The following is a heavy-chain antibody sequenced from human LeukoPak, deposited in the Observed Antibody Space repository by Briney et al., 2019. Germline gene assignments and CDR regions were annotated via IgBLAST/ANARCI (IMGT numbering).Heavy chain of an antibody. CDR2: ISWNSGSI. D-gene: IGHD2-15*01. CDR3: AKDRTDYCSGGSCRTGGFDY. J-gene: IGHJ4*02. V-gene: IGHV3-9*01. Sequence: GGSLRLSCAASGFTFDDYAKHWVRQAPGKGLEWVSGISWNSGSIGYADSVKGRFTISRDNAKNSLYLQMNSLRAEDTALYYCAKDRTDYCSGGSCRTGGFDYWGQGTLVTVSS. CDR1: GFTFDDYA.